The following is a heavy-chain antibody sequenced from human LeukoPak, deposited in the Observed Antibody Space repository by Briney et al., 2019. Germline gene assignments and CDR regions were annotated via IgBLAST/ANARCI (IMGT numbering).Heavy chain of an antibody. CDR3: AREDARDGGYFDY. J-gene: IGHJ4*02. Sequence: PGGSLRLSCGASGFSLTNYAVGGVRQAPGEGGEWRSVINGGATYSHPANSVTRRFNMSRDTSKTTVYLQMHRLTAQDTAVYYCAREDARDGGYFDYWAQGTLVTVSS. CDR2: INGGATYS. D-gene: IGHD3-16*01. V-gene: IGHV3-23*01. CDR1: GFSLTNYA.